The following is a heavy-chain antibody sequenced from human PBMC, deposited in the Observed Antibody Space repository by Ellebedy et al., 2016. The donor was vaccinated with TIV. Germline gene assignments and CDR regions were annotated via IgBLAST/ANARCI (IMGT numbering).Heavy chain of an antibody. J-gene: IGHJ4*02. Sequence: ASVKVSCKASGGTFSSYAISWVRQAPGQGLEWMGGIIPIFGTANYAQKFQGRVTITADESTSTAYMELSSLRSEDTAVYYCARSTGDYGAFDYWGQGTLVTVSS. V-gene: IGHV1-69*13. CDR3: ARSTGDYGAFDY. CDR1: GGTFSSYA. D-gene: IGHD4-17*01. CDR2: IIPIFGTA.